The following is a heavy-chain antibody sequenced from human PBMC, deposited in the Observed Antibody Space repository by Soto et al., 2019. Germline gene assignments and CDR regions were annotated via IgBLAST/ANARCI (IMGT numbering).Heavy chain of an antibody. CDR1: GGSISSGGYY. CDR2: IYYSGST. J-gene: IGHJ6*02. D-gene: IGHD6-13*01. Sequence: PSETLSLTCTVSGGSISSGGYYWSWIRQHPGKGLEWIGYIYYSGSTYYNPSLKSRVTISVDTSKNQFSLKLSSVTAADTAVYYCARDQRWQQLGNHYYYYGMDVWGQGTTVTVSS. CDR3: ARDQRWQQLGNHYYYYGMDV. V-gene: IGHV4-31*03.